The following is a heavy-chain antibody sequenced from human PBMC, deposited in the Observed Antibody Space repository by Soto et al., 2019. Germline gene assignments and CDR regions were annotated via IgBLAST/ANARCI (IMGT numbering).Heavy chain of an antibody. CDR2: ISWNSGSI. CDR3: AKDASVPAAIASYMDV. J-gene: IGHJ6*03. Sequence: GGSLRLSCAASGFTFDDYAMHWVRQAPGKGLEWVSGISWNSGSIGYADSVKGRFTISRDNAKNSLYLQMNSLRAEDTALYYCAKDASVPAAIASYMDVWGKGTTVTVSS. D-gene: IGHD2-2*01. CDR1: GFTFDDYA. V-gene: IGHV3-9*01.